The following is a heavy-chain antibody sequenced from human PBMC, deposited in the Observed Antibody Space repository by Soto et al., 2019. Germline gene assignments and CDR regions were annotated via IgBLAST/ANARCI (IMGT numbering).Heavy chain of an antibody. CDR1: GGTFSSYT. D-gene: IGHD1-7*01. J-gene: IGHJ4*02. V-gene: IGHV1-69*02. CDR2: IIPILGIA. Sequence: QVQLVQSGAEVKKPGSSVKVSCKASGGTFSSYTISCVRQAPGQGLEWMGRIIPILGIANYAQKFQGRVTITADKSTSTAYMELSSLRSEDTAVYYCARSTGNSPGDYWGQGTLVTVSS. CDR3: ARSTGNSPGDY.